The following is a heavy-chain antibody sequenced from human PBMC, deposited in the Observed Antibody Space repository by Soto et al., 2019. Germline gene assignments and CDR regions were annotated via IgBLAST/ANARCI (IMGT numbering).Heavy chain of an antibody. CDR2: ISAYNGNK. CDR1: GYSFTSDG. Sequence: ASVKVSCKVSGYSFTSDGTSWVRQAPGQGLEWMGWISAYNGNKKYAQKLQGRVTMTTDTSTSTAYMELRSLRSDDTALYYCARDLGQQLVDYWGQGTLVTVSS. V-gene: IGHV1-18*01. J-gene: IGHJ4*02. CDR3: ARDLGQQLVDY. D-gene: IGHD6-13*01.